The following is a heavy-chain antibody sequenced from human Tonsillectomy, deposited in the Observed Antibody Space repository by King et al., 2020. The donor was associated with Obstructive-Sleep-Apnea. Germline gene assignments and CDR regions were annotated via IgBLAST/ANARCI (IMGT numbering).Heavy chain of an antibody. CDR1: GFIFSNYA. CDR3: AKDKTQKSLDV. J-gene: IGHJ3*01. Sequence: VQLVESGGGVVQPGKSLRLSCAASGFIFSNYAMHWVRQAPGKGLEWVAVISFDGSNEYYADSVKGRFTISRDNPKNTHYLQMNTVKPEDTAVYYCAKDKTQKSLDVWGQGTMVTVSS. CDR2: ISFDGSNE. V-gene: IGHV3-30*18.